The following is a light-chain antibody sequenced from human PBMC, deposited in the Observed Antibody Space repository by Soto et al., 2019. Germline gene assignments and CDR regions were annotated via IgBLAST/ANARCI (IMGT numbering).Light chain of an antibody. Sequence: EIVLTQSPGTQSLSPGDRATLSCRPSQSVISTYLAWYQQKPGQAPRLLIYGASSRATGIPDRFSGSGSGTDFTLTISRLEPEDFAVYYCQQYGSSPITFGQGTRLEIK. J-gene: IGKJ5*01. CDR3: QQYGSSPIT. CDR2: GAS. CDR1: QSVISTY. V-gene: IGKV3-20*01.